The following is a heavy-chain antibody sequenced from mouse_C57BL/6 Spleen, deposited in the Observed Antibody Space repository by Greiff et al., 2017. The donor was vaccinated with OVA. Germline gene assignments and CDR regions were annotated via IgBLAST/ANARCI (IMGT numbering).Heavy chain of an antibody. Sequence: VHVKQSGPELVKPGASVKISCKASGYSFTDYNMNWVKQSNGKSLEWIGVINPNYGTTSYNQKFKGKATLTVDQSSSTAYMQLNSLTSEDSAVYYCARSDGNYERVGDWYFDVWGTGTTVTVSS. CDR3: ARSDGNYERVGDWYFDV. V-gene: IGHV1-39*01. D-gene: IGHD2-1*01. CDR2: INPNYGTT. J-gene: IGHJ1*03. CDR1: GYSFTDYN.